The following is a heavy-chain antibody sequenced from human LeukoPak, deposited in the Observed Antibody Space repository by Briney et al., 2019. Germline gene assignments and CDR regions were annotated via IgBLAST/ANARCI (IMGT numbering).Heavy chain of an antibody. J-gene: IGHJ4*02. V-gene: IGHV4-39*01. CDR1: GGSISSSSYY. Sequence: PSETLSLTCTVSGGSISSSSYYWGWIRQPPGKGLEWIGSIYYSGSTYYNPSLKSRVTISVDTSKNQFSLKLSSVTAADTAVYYCARGLSIAARRAFDCWGQGTLVTVSS. CDR2: IYYSGST. D-gene: IGHD6-6*01. CDR3: ARGLSIAARRAFDC.